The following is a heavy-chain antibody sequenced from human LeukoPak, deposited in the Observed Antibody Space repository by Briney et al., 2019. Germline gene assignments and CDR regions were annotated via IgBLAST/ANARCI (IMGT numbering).Heavy chain of an antibody. CDR2: VYHTGTT. J-gene: IGHJ4*02. V-gene: IGHV4-59*01. D-gene: IGHD2-15*01. CDR3: ARYYCSGGTCYHFDN. CDR1: GGSISGYF. Sequence: SETLSLTCTVSGGSISGYFWSWIRQPPGKGLGWIGYVYHTGTTDYNPSLKSRVTMSVDTSKNQFSLKLSSVTAADTAIYYCARYYCSGGTCYHFDNWGQGTLVTVSS.